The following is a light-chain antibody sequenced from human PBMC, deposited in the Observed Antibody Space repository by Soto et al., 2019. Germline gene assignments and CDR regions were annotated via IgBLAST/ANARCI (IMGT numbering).Light chain of an antibody. Sequence: QSVLAQPASVSGSPGQSIAISCSGSSSDLGIYNYVSWYQQHPGKVPKLIICEVTNRPSGVSNRFSGSKSGNTASLTISGLQAEDEADYYCSSYTTSSTRVFGTGTKVTVL. CDR3: SSYTTSSTRV. V-gene: IGLV2-14*01. CDR1: SSDLGIYNY. J-gene: IGLJ1*01. CDR2: EVT.